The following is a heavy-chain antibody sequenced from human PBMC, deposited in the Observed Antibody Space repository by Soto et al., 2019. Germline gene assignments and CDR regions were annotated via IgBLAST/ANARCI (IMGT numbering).Heavy chain of an antibody. D-gene: IGHD1-1*01. CDR3: ARDDNPNGEVGGMDV. CDR1: GFTFSSYS. Sequence: EVQLVESGGGLVKPGGSLRLSCAASGFTFSSYSMNWVRQAPGKGLEWVSSISSSSSFIYYADSVKGRFTISRDNAKNSLYLQMNSLRAEDTAVYYCARDDNPNGEVGGMDVWGQGTTVTVSS. V-gene: IGHV3-21*01. CDR2: ISSSSSFI. J-gene: IGHJ6*02.